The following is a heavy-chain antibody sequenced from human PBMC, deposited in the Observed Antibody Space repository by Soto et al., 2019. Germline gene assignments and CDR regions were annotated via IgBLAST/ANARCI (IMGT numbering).Heavy chain of an antibody. CDR3: ATSLPFYYDSSGYYYIGY. CDR2: IYYSGST. V-gene: IGHV4-30-4*01. J-gene: IGHJ4*02. CDR1: SGSISSGDYY. Sequence: QVQLQESGPGLVKPSQTLSLTCTVSSGSISSGDYYWSWIRQPPGKGLEWIGYIYYSGSTYYNPSLKSRVTISVDTSKNQFSLKLSSVTAADTAVYYCATSLPFYYDSSGYYYIGYWGQGTLVTVSS. D-gene: IGHD3-22*01.